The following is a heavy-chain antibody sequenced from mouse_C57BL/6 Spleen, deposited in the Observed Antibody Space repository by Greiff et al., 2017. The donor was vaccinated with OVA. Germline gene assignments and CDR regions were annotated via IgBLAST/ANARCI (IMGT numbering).Heavy chain of an antibody. J-gene: IGHJ1*03. Sequence: QVQLQQPGAELVRPGSSVKLSCKASGYTFTSYWMDWVKQRPGQGLEWIGNIYPSDSETHYNQQFKDKATLTVDKSSSTAYMQLSSLTSEDSAVYYCAREGIIYQGYFDVWGTGTTVTVSS. V-gene: IGHV1-61*01. CDR3: AREGIIYQGYFDV. CDR1: GYTFTSYW. CDR2: IYPSDSET. D-gene: IGHD2-1*01.